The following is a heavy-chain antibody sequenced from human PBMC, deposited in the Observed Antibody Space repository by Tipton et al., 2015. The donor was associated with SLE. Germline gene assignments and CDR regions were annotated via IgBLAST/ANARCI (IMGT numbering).Heavy chain of an antibody. J-gene: IGHJ6*03. CDR2: IYYSGST. V-gene: IGHV4-59*08. Sequence: TLSLTCTVSGGSISSYYWSWIRQPPGKGLEWIGYIYYSGSTNYNPSLKSRVTISVDTSKNQFSLKLSSVTAADTAVYYCAGFYDFWSGFAYYYYYYMDVWGKGTTVTVSS. CDR1: GGSISSYY. CDR3: AGFYDFWSGFAYYYYYYMDV. D-gene: IGHD3-3*01.